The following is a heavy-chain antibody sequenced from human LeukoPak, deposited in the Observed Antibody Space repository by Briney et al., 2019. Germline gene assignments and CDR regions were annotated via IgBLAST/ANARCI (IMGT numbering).Heavy chain of an antibody. CDR1: GFTFSSYS. D-gene: IGHD4-23*01. Sequence: GGSLRLSCAASGFTFSSYSMNWARQAPGKGLEWVSSISSSSSYIYYADSVKGRFTISRDNAKNSLYLQMNSLRAEDTAVYYCARVLNSVPNDYWGQGTLVTVSS. CDR3: ARVLNSVPNDY. J-gene: IGHJ4*02. CDR2: ISSSSSYI. V-gene: IGHV3-21*01.